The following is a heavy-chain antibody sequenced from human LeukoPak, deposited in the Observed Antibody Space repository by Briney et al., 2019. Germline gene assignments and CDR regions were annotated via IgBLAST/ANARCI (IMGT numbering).Heavy chain of an antibody. CDR2: IYSGGST. Sequence: GGSLRLSCAASGFTVSSNYMSWVRQAPGKGLEWVSVIYSGGSTYYADSVKGRFTISRDNSKNTLYLQMNSLRAEDTAGYYCARSSVKGPVPLDYWGQGTLVTVSS. D-gene: IGHD1-1*01. V-gene: IGHV3-53*01. CDR1: GFTVSSNY. J-gene: IGHJ4*02. CDR3: ARSSVKGPVPLDY.